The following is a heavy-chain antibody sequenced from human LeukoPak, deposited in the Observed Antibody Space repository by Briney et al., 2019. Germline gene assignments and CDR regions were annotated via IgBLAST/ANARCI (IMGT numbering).Heavy chain of an antibody. V-gene: IGHV4-39*01. CDR3: ARVSSGWTPDY. Sequence: TPSETLSLTCTVSGGSISSNSYYWGWIRQPPGKGLEWVGSIYYSGSTYYNPSLKSRVTISVDMSKNQFSLKLSSVTAADTAVYYCARVSSGWTPDYWGQGTLVTVSS. D-gene: IGHD6-19*01. CDR2: IYYSGST. J-gene: IGHJ4*02. CDR1: GGSISSNSYY.